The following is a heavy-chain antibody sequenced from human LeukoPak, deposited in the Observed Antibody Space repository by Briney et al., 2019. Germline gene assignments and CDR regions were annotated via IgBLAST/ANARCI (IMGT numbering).Heavy chain of an antibody. J-gene: IGHJ5*02. Sequence: GGSLGLSCAASGFTFSSYWMSWVRQAPGKGLEWVANIKQDGSEKYYVDSVKGRFTISRDNAKNSLYLQMNSLRAEDTAVYYCARDTVFRQNWFVPWGQGTLDTVSS. CDR3: ARDTVFRQNWFVP. CDR2: IKQDGSEK. CDR1: GFTFSSYW. V-gene: IGHV3-7*01. D-gene: IGHD4-11*01.